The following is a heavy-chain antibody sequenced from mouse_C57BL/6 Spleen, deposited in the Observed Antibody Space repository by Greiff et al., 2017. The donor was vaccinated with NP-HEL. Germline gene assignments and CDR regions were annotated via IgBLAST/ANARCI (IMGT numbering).Heavy chain of an antibody. D-gene: IGHD1-1*01. CDR1: GYTFTSYG. V-gene: IGHV1-81*01. Sequence: QVQLKESGAELARPGASVKLSCKASGYTFTSYGISWVKQRTGQGLEWIGEIYPRSGNTYYNEKFKGKATLTADKSSSTAYMELRSLTSEDAAVYFCARGTVHLDYWGQGTTLTVSS. CDR2: IYPRSGNT. CDR3: ARGTVHLDY. J-gene: IGHJ2*01.